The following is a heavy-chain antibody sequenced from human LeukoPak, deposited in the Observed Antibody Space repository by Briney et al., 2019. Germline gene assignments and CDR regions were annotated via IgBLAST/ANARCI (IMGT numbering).Heavy chain of an antibody. D-gene: IGHD4-23*01. Sequence: PGGSLRLSCAASGFTFSSYAMSWVRQAPGKGLEWVSVIYSGGSTYYADSVKGRFTISRDNSKNTLYLQMNSLRAEDTAVYYCANLLRWEPYWGQGTLVTVSS. V-gene: IGHV3-23*03. CDR3: ANLLRWEPY. CDR2: IYSGGST. J-gene: IGHJ4*02. CDR1: GFTFSSYA.